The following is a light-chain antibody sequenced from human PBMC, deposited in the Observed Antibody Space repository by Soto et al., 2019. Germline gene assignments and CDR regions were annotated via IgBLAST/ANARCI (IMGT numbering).Light chain of an antibody. Sequence: QSVLTQPPSASGTPGQRVTISCSGSSSNIGSNYVYWYQQLPGPAPKLLIYRNNQRPSGVPDRFSGSKSGTSASLAISGLRSEDEADYYCAAWDDSLSVHYVFGTGTKLTVL. J-gene: IGLJ1*01. V-gene: IGLV1-47*01. CDR1: SSNIGSNY. CDR2: RNN. CDR3: AAWDDSLSVHYV.